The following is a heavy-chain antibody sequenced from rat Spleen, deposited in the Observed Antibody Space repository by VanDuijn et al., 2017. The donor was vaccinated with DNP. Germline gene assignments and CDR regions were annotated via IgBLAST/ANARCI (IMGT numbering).Heavy chain of an antibody. D-gene: IGHD1-5*01. CDR3: TRGIGTTHWFAY. V-gene: IGHV2-1*01. CDR1: GFSVTSNS. Sequence: QVQLKESGPGLVQPSETLSLTCTVSGFSVTSNSISWVRQPPGKGLEWMGGIWGDGSTNYNSALKSRLSISRDTSKSQVFLKRNSLQTEDTAIYFCTRGIGTTHWFAYWGQGTLVTVSS. J-gene: IGHJ3*01. CDR2: IWGDGST.